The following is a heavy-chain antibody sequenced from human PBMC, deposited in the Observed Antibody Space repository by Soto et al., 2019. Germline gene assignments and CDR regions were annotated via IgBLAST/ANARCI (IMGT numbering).Heavy chain of an antibody. CDR3: ARHPSDFWFDP. V-gene: IGHV4-39*01. CDR2: IYYSGST. D-gene: IGHD2-21*02. Sequence: QLQLQESGPGLVKPSETLSLTCSVSGGSISSSSYFWGWIRQPPGKGLEWIGSIYYSGSTYYNPSLTSRVTVSLSTPKNQFSLTLTPVTAADTAVYYFARHPSDFWFDPWGEGTLVSVSS. J-gene: IGHJ5*02. CDR1: GGSISSSSYF.